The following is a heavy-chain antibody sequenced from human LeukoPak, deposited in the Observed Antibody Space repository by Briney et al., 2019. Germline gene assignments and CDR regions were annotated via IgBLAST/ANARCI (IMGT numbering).Heavy chain of an antibody. D-gene: IGHD6-13*01. Sequence: SETLSLTCTVSGGSITSSSYYWGWIRQPPGKGLEWIGSIYYSRSTHYNPSLKSRVTISVDTSKNEFSLKLSCVTGADTAVYYCARLSVIAAAGLSHWGQGTLVTVSS. CDR2: IYYSRST. CDR1: GGSITSSSYY. V-gene: IGHV4-39*01. J-gene: IGHJ4*02. CDR3: ARLSVIAAAGLSH.